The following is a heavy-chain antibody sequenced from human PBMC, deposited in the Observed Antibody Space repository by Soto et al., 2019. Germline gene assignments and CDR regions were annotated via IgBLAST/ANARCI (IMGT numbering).Heavy chain of an antibody. J-gene: IGHJ6*02. CDR3: ARSGTKGYGMDV. Sequence: GGSLRLSCAASGFTFSSYGMHWVRQATGKGLEWVSAIGTAGDPYYPGSVKGRFTISRENAKNSLYLQMNSLRAGDTAVYYCARSGTKGYGMDVWGQGTTVTVSS. CDR2: IGTAGDP. CDR1: GFTFSSYG. V-gene: IGHV3-13*05. D-gene: IGHD1-7*01.